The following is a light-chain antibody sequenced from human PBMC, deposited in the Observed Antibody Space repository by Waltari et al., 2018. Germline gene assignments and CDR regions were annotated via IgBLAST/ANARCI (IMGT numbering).Light chain of an antibody. Sequence: EIVLTQSPATLSLSPGEGATLSCRASQNVSSFLAWYQQRPGQAPRLLIHDTSNRATGIPVRFSGSGSGTDFTLTISSLEPEDFAVYYCQQRKNWPLTFGGGTKVEIK. CDR2: DTS. J-gene: IGKJ4*01. CDR3: QQRKNWPLT. CDR1: QNVSSF. V-gene: IGKV3-11*01.